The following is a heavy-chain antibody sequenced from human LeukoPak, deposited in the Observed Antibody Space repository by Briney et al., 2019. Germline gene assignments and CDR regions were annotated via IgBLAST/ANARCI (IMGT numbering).Heavy chain of an antibody. J-gene: IGHJ4*02. V-gene: IGHV3-30-3*01. CDR3: AALGDSSGSP. D-gene: IGHD6-19*01. Sequence: PGGSLRLSCAASGFTFGGYAMHWVRQAPGRGLEWVAVISYDGSNKYYTDSVRGRFTISRDNSKNTLDLQMDSLRTEDTAVYYCAALGDSSGSPWGQGTLVTVPS. CDR1: GFTFGGYA. CDR2: ISYDGSNK.